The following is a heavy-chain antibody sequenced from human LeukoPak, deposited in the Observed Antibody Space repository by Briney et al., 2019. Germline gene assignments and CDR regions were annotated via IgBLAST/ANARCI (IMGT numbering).Heavy chain of an antibody. CDR3: VRNRVVVPNGDWFDS. CDR1: GFTFSSYS. V-gene: IGHV3-7*01. J-gene: IGHJ5*01. CDR2: LKFDGIEN. Sequence: GGSLRLSCVASGFTFSSYSMSWVRQAPGKGLEWVATLKFDGIENYHVGSVAGRFTISRDNPKNSLYLQMNGLSAEDTAVYYCVRNRVVVPNGDWFDSWGRGTLVTVSS. D-gene: IGHD2-8*01.